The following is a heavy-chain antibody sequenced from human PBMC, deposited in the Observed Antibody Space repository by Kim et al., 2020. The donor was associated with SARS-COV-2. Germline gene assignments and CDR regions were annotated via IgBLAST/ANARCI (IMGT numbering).Heavy chain of an antibody. V-gene: IGHV4-31*02. Sequence: NPPLKSRVTVSVDTSTNQFARKRGCVTAADTAVYYCARAGSSSWLPAFDIWGQGTMVTVSS. CDR3: ARAGSSSWLPAFDI. J-gene: IGHJ3*02. D-gene: IGHD6-13*01.